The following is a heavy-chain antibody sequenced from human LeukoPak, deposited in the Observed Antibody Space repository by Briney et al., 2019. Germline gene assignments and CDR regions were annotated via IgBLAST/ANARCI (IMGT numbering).Heavy chain of an antibody. CDR2: TNPNSGGT. V-gene: IGHV1-2*02. D-gene: IGHD2-2*03. J-gene: IGHJ4*02. CDR3: ASSLDIVVVPAAISLDY. CDR1: GYTFTGYY. Sequence: GASVKVSCKASGYTFTGYYMHWVRQAPGQGLEWMGWTNPNSGGTNYAQKFQGRVTMTRDTSISTAYMELSRLRSDDTAVYYCASSLDIVVVPAAISLDYWGQGTLVTVSS.